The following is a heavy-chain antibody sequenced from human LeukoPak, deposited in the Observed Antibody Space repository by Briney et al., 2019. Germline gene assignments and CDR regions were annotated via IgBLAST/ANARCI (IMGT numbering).Heavy chain of an antibody. CDR1: GYTFTSYG. D-gene: IGHD3-9*01. CDR2: IIPIFGTA. J-gene: IGHJ5*02. V-gene: IGHV1-69*13. CDR3: ARDYDYDILTGSKTTGGYNWFDP. Sequence: SVKVSCKASGYTFTSYGITWVRQAPGQGLEWMGGIIPIFGTANYAQKFQGRVTITADESTSTAYMELSSLRSEDTAVYYCARDYDYDILTGSKTTGGYNWFDPWGQGTLVTVSS.